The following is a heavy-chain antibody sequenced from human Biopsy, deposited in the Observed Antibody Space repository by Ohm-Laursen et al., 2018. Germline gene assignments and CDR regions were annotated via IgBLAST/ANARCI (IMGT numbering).Heavy chain of an antibody. J-gene: IGHJ6*02. CDR3: ARGSGSYSRVMDV. CDR2: IFPIVGIE. CDR1: GFTFTNYG. D-gene: IGHD3-10*01. V-gene: IGHV1-69*04. Sequence: SVKVSCKTSGFTFTNYGINWVRQAPGQGLEWVGRIFPIVGIEDHALKFKDRITINADESTNTAYMELSSLRSEDTAIYYCARGSGSYSRVMDVWGRGTTVIVSS.